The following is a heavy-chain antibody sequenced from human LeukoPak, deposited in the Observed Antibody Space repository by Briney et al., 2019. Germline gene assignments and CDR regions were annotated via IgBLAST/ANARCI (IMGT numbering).Heavy chain of an antibody. CDR1: GFTFSDYY. CDR2: ISSNSDYI. Sequence: PGGSLRLSCAASGFTFSDYYMNWIRQAPGKGLEWVSSISSNSDYIYYADSVKGRFTISRDNAKNSLYLQMNSLRAEDTAVYYCARGLCGGDCYDYWGQGTLVTVSS. CDR3: ARGLCGGDCYDY. D-gene: IGHD2-21*01. J-gene: IGHJ4*02. V-gene: IGHV3-21*01.